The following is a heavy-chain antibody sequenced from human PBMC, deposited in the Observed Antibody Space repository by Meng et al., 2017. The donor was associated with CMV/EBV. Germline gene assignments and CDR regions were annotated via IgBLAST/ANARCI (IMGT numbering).Heavy chain of an antibody. CDR1: GFTFSSYS. D-gene: IGHD6-6*01. V-gene: IGHV3-21*01. Sequence: GESLKISCAASGFTFSSYSMNWVRQAPGKGLEWVSSISSSSSYIYYANSVKGRFTISRDNAKNSLYLQMNSLRAEDTAAYYCARDQYSSSSHYYYYGMDVWGQGTTVTVSS. CDR2: ISSSSSYI. CDR3: ARDQYSSSSHYYYYGMDV. J-gene: IGHJ6*02.